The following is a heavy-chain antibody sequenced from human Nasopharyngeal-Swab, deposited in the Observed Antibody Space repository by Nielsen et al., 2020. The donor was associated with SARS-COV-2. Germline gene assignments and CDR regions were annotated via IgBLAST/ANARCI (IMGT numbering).Heavy chain of an antibody. V-gene: IGHV4-34*01. Sequence: WIRQPPGKGLEWIGEIDHTGGTNYNPSLKSRVTISVDTSKNQFSLKLSSVTAADTTVYYCARGLSGIVPAPILGLGPFYSFYYMDVWGKGTTVTVSS. CDR2: IDHTGGT. CDR3: ARGLSGIVPAPILGLGPFYSFYYMDV. D-gene: IGHD7-27*01. J-gene: IGHJ6*03.